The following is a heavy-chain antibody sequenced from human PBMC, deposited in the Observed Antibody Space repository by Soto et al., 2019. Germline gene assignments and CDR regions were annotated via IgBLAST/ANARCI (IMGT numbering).Heavy chain of an antibody. Sequence: SEALSLTCSVYGGSISNYYWSWIRQPPGKGLEWIGYIYYNARTIYNSSLKSRVTISVDTSKNQFSLKLTSVTAADTAVYYCARHSVTSDNWFGPWGQGTLVTVSS. J-gene: IGHJ5*02. CDR2: IYYNART. CDR1: GGSISNYY. CDR3: ARHSVTSDNWFGP. D-gene: IGHD3-10*01. V-gene: IGHV4-59*01.